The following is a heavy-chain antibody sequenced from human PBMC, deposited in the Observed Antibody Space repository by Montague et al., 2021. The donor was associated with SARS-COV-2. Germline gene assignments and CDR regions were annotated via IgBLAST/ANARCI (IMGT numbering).Heavy chain of an antibody. CDR2: SNHSGST. Sequence: SETLPLTCAVYGGSFSGYYWSWIRQPPGKGLEWIGESNHSGSTNYNPSLKSRGTISVDTSKNQFSLKLSSVTAADTAVYYCARGRTVTTFYYYYYGMDVWGQGTTVTVSS. CDR3: ARGRTVTTFYYYYYGMDV. CDR1: GGSFSGYY. V-gene: IGHV4-34*01. J-gene: IGHJ6*02. D-gene: IGHD4-17*01.